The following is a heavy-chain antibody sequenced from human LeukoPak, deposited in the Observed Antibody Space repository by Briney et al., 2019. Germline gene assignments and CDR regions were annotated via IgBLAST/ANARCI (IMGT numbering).Heavy chain of an antibody. CDR2: IIPILGTA. Sequence: ASVKVSCKASGGTFSSYAISWVRQAPGQGLEWMGGIIPILGTANYAQKFQGRVTITTDESTSTAYMELSSLRSEDTAVYYCARGPRDMVRGFSLGYWGQGTLVTVSS. J-gene: IGHJ4*02. D-gene: IGHD3-10*01. V-gene: IGHV1-69*05. CDR1: GGTFSSYA. CDR3: ARGPRDMVRGFSLGY.